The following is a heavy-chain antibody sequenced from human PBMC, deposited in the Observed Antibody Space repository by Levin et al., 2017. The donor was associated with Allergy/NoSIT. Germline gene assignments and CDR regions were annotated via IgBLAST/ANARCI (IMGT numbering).Heavy chain of an antibody. CDR1: GYSFTSYW. D-gene: IGHD2-15*01. Sequence: GGSLRLSCKGSGYSFTSYWIGWVRQMPGKGLEWMGIIYPGDSDTRYSPSFQGQVTISADKSISTAYLQWSSLKASDTAMYYCARLEGTVVVVPATRYFQHWGQGTLVTVSS. CDR2: IYPGDSDT. V-gene: IGHV5-51*01. CDR3: ARLEGTVVVVPATRYFQH. J-gene: IGHJ1*01.